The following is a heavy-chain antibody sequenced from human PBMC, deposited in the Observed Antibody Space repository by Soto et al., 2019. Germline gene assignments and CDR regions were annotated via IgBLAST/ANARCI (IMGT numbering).Heavy chain of an antibody. J-gene: IGHJ6*02. CDR2: IYHAGSV. CDR3: ARTFDYYGMDV. V-gene: IGHV4-38-2*01. CDR1: GYSIASGYY. Sequence: SETLSLTCAVSGYSIASGYYWAWIRQSPGKGLEWIGSIYHAGSVYYNPSLNSRVAVSLDTSKNHFSLKLTSATAAVTAVYYCARTFDYYGMDVWGQGTTVTVSS.